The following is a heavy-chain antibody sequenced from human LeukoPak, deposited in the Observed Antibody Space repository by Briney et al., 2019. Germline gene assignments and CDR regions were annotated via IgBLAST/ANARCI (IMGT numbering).Heavy chain of an antibody. D-gene: IGHD5/OR15-5a*01. CDR1: GYTFTGYY. V-gene: IGHV1-2*02. CDR3: ARGSRSTSLDGMDV. CDR2: INPNSGGT. J-gene: IGHJ6*02. Sequence: ASVKVSCKASGYTFTGYYMHWVRQAPGQGLEWMGWINPNSGGTKYAQKFQGRVTMTRDTSISTAYMELSRLRSDDTAVYYCARGSRSTSLDGMDVWGQGTTVTVSS.